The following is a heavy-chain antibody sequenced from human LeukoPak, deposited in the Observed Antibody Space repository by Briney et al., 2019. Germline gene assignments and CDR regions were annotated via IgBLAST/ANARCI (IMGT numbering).Heavy chain of an antibody. CDR2: IGTAGDT. CDR1: GFTFSAYD. Sequence: AGSLRLSCAASGFTFSAYDMHWVRQTTEKGLEWVSAIGTAGDTYYPGSVKGRFTISRESAKNSLYLQMNSLRAGDTAVYYCATAAAGNPDYFHHWGQGTLVTLST. V-gene: IGHV3-13*01. CDR3: ATAAAGNPDYFHH. D-gene: IGHD6-13*01. J-gene: IGHJ1*01.